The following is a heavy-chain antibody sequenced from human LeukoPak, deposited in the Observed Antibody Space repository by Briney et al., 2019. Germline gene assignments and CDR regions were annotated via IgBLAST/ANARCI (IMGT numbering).Heavy chain of an antibody. CDR2: ISSSSSYI. CDR3: ASSRYDSSRGY. J-gene: IGHJ4*02. D-gene: IGHD3-22*01. CDR1: GFTFSSYS. V-gene: IGHV3-21*01. Sequence: GGSLRLSCAASGFTFSSYSMNWVRQAPGKGLEWVSSISSSSSYIYHADSVKGRFTISRDNAKNSLYLQMNSLRAEDTVVYYCASSRYDSSRGYWGQGTLVTVSS.